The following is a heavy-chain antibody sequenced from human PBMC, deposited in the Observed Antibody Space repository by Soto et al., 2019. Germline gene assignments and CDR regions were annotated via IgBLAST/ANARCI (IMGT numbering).Heavy chain of an antibody. CDR3: ARVSVTIFGVVMGHYYYAMDV. J-gene: IGHJ6*02. V-gene: IGHV4-34*01. CDR1: GGSFSDYH. D-gene: IGHD3-3*01. Sequence: QVQLQQWGAGLLKPSETLSLTCAVYGGSFSDYHWSWIRQPPGKGLEWIGEINHGGSTKYNPSLKSRVTNSKDTSKKQVSLKLTSVTAADTAVYYCARVSVTIFGVVMGHYYYAMDVWGQGTTVTVSS. CDR2: INHGGST.